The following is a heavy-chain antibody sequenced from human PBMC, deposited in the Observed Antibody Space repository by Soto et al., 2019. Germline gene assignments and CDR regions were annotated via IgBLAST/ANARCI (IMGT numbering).Heavy chain of an antibody. CDR2: ISSSSSYI. J-gene: IGHJ4*02. CDR1: GFTFSTYG. CDR3: AKDQEYCSSTSCYADNFDY. D-gene: IGHD2-2*01. Sequence: GGSLRLSCAASGFTFSTYGMNWVRQAPGKGLEWVSFISSSSSYIFYADSVKGRFTISRDNSKNTLYLQMNSLRAEDTAVYYSAKDQEYCSSTSCYADNFDYWGQGTLVTVSS. V-gene: IGHV3-21*04.